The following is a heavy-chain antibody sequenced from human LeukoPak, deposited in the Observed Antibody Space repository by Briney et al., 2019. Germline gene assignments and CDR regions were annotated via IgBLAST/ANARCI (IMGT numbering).Heavy chain of an antibody. Sequence: PGGSLRLSCAASGFTFSRYSMIWVRQAPGKGLEWVSTINGGGENTYYADSVKGRFTISRDTSNNRLFLQMNSLRAGDTAVYYCAKQKSYWYFDLWGRGTQVTVSS. CDR1: GFTFSRYS. CDR2: INGGGENT. J-gene: IGHJ2*01. CDR3: AKQKSYWYFDL. V-gene: IGHV3-23*01.